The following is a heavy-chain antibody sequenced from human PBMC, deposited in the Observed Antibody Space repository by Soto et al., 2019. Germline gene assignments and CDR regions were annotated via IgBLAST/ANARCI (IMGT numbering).Heavy chain of an antibody. Sequence: SETLSLTCTVSGGSISSYYWSWIRQPPGKGLEWIGYIYYSGSTNYNPSLKSRVTISVDTSKNQFSLKLSSVTAADTAVYYCARTPMVRGVIPQGWFDPWGQGTLVTVSS. CDR2: IYYSGST. CDR3: ARTPMVRGVIPQGWFDP. CDR1: GGSISSYY. D-gene: IGHD3-10*01. J-gene: IGHJ5*02. V-gene: IGHV4-59*01.